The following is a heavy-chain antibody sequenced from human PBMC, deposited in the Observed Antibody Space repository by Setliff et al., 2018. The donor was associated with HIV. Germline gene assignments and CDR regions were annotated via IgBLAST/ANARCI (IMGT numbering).Heavy chain of an antibody. D-gene: IGHD5-18*01. Sequence: SETLSLTCTVSGGSISISDWSWIRQPPGKGLEWIGCIYTSGNTNYDPSLKSRVTISVDTSKNQFSLKLASVTAADTAVYYCARLVPPYYTVMARDYWGQGTLVTVSS. J-gene: IGHJ4*02. CDR2: IYTSGNT. CDR3: ARLVPPYYTVMARDY. V-gene: IGHV4-4*09. CDR1: GGSISISD.